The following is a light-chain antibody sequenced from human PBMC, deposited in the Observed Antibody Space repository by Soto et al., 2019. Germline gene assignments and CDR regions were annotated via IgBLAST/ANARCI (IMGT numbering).Light chain of an antibody. CDR3: QQSYSSPPT. CDR1: QGITSY. Sequence: IQLTPSPSSLSAPVRDRVTITCRASQGITSYLAWYQQRPGKAPRLLIYSASTLQSGVPSRFSGSGSGTDCTLTISSLQPEDFETYYCQQSYSSPPTFGQGTKVDIK. V-gene: IGKV1-39*01. CDR2: SAS. J-gene: IGKJ1*01.